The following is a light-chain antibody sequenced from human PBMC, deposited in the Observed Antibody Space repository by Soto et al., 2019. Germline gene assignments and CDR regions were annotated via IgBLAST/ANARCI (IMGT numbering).Light chain of an antibody. J-gene: IGLJ1*01. V-gene: IGLV2-8*01. CDR1: SSDVGGYNY. CDR2: EVT. Sequence: QSALTQPPSASGSPGQSVTISCTGTSSDVGGYNYVSWYQQHPGKAPKLMIYEVTQRPSGVPDRFSGSKSGSTASRTVSGLQAEDEADYYCSSYAGSNNYVFGTGTKVTVL. CDR3: SSYAGSNNYV.